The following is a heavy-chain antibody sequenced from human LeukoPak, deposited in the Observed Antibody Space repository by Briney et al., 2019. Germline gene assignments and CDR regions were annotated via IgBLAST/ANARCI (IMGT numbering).Heavy chain of an antibody. V-gene: IGHV4-39*01. CDR2: IYYSGST. D-gene: IGHD6-19*01. CDR1: GGSISSSSYY. J-gene: IGHJ4*02. CDR3: AKVPDSSGWYYFDY. Sequence: PSETLSLTCTVSGGSISSSSYYWGWIRQPPGKGLEWIGSIYYSGSTYYNPSLKSRVTISVDTSKNQFSLKLSSVTAAVTAVYYCAKVPDSSGWYYFDYWGQGTLVTVSS.